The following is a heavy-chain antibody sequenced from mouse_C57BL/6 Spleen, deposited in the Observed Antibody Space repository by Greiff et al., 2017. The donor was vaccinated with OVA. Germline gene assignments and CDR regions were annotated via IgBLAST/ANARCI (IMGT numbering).Heavy chain of an antibody. Sequence: QVQLQQPGTELVKPGASVKLSCKASGYTFTSYSMHWVKQRPGQGLEWIGTINPSNGGTNYNEKFKSKATLTVDTSSSTAYLQLSSLTSEDSAVYDCARSGYCGSSAFADWGKGTLVTVAA. CDR1: GYTFTSYS. V-gene: IGHV1-53*01. J-gene: IGHJ3*01. D-gene: IGHD1-1*01. CDR2: INPSNGGT. CDR3: ARSGYCGSSAFAD.